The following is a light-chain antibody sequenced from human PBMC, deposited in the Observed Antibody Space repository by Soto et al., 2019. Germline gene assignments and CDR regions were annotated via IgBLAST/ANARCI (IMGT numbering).Light chain of an antibody. Sequence: QSALTQPASVSGSPGQSITISCTGTSSDVGDYNYVSWYQQHPGKAPKLIIYGVSNRPSGISNRFSGPKSGNTASLTVSGLQAEDEADYYCSSYTATNTLVFGGGTKVTVL. CDR3: SSYTATNTLV. CDR1: SSDVGDYNY. J-gene: IGLJ2*01. V-gene: IGLV2-14*01. CDR2: GVS.